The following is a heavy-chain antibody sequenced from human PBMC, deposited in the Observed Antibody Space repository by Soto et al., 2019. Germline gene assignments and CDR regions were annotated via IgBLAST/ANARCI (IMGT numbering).Heavy chain of an antibody. CDR1: GFTFSSYA. Sequence: QVQLVESGGGVVQPGRSLRISCAASGFTFSSYAMHWVRQAPGKGLEWVAVISYDGSNKYYADSVKGRFTISRDNSKNTQYLQMNSLRAEDTAVYYCARPLWRDDYNWGYFDLWGRGTLVTVSS. CDR2: ISYDGSNK. V-gene: IGHV3-30-3*01. J-gene: IGHJ2*01. D-gene: IGHD4-4*01. CDR3: ARPLWRDDYNWGYFDL.